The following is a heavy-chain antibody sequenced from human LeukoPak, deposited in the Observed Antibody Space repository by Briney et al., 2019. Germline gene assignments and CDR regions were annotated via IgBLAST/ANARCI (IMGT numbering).Heavy chain of an antibody. Sequence: GGPLRLSCAASGFSFSIYYMSWVRQAPGKGLEWLSYISSSSGTIYYADSVKGRFTISRDNAQNSLFLQMNSLRAEDTGVYFCASGSGWFSCASWGQGPVLTLS. D-gene: IGHD6-19*01. J-gene: IGHJ1*01. CDR1: GFSFSIYY. CDR3: ASGSGWFSCAS. V-gene: IGHV3-11*04. CDR2: ISSSSGTI.